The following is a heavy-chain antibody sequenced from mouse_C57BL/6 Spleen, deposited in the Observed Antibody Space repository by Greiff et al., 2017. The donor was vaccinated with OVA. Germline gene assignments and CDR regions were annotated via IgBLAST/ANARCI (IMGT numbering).Heavy chain of an antibody. CDR1: VFTFSDYG. CDR2: ISSGSITI. V-gene: IGHV5-17*01. CDR3: ARGYGSIYWYFDV. D-gene: IGHD1-1*01. Sequence: VTVVESGGGLVKPGGSLKLSCAASVFTFSDYGMHWVRQAPEKGLQWVAYISSGSITIYYAATGKGRFTISRDNAKTTLFLQMTSLRSEDTAMYYCARGYGSIYWYFDVWGTGTTVTVSS. J-gene: IGHJ1*03.